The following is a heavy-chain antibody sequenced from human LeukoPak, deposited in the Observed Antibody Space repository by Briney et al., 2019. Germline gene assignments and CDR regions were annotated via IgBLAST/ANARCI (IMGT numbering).Heavy chain of an antibody. V-gene: IGHV3-48*03. CDR1: GFTFSSYE. J-gene: IGHJ4*02. CDR2: ISSSGSTI. D-gene: IGHD5-24*01. CDR3: ARSGRMATITWGVLDY. Sequence: GGSLRLSCAASGFTFSSYEMNWVRQAPGKGLEWVSYISSSGSTIYYADSVKGRFTISRDNAKNSLYLQMNSLRAEDTAVYYCARSGRMATITWGVLDYWGQGTLVTVSS.